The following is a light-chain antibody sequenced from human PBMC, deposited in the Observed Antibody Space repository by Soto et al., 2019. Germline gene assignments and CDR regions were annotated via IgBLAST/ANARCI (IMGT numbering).Light chain of an antibody. Sequence: QSVLTQPPSASGSPGQSVTISCTGTKKDVICYNYVSWYQQHPGKAHKLMIYEVTKRPSWVHDRFSGSKSGNTASLTVSGLQAEDEADYYCSSYAASNTSLYFFGTGTKVTVL. CDR3: SSYAASNTSLYF. CDR1: KKDVICYNY. J-gene: IGLJ1*01. V-gene: IGLV2-8*01. CDR2: EVT.